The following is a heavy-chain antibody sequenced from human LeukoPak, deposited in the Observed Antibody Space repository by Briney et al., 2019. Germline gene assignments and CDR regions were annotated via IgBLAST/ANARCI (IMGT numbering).Heavy chain of an antibody. Sequence: GGSLRLSCAASGLSVSSNYMSLVRQAPGKGLEWVSVLYSDGTTYYADSVKGRFTISRDNSKNTLYLQMNSLRAEDTAVYYCVRGMGVSMLYYFDYWGQGTLVTVSS. CDR1: GLSVSSNY. J-gene: IGHJ4*02. D-gene: IGHD3-10*01. CDR3: VRGMGVSMLYYFDY. CDR2: LYSDGTT. V-gene: IGHV3-66*01.